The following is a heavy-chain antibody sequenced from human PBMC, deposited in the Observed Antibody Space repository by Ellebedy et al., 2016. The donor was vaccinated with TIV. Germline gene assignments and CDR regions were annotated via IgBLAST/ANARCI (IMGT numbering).Heavy chain of an antibody. CDR3: VTSSGYITEN. CDR2: INGDGSTI. D-gene: IGHD5-18*01. V-gene: IGHV3-7*01. CDR1: GFVFSRNW. Sequence: GESLKISCVGSGFVFSRNWMSWVRQAPGQGLEWVAHINGDGSTINYVDSVKGRFTISRVNAKSSLFLQMNSLRAEDTAVYYCVTSSGYITENWGHGTLVTVSS. J-gene: IGHJ4*01.